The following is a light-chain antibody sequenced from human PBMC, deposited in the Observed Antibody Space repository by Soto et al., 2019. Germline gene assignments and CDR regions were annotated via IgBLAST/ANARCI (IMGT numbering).Light chain of an antibody. Sequence: AIQMTQCPSSVSASVGDRVTITCRASQGIRNDLGWYQQKPGKAPKLLIYAASSLQSGVPSRFSGSGSGTDFTLTISSLQPEDFATYYCLQDYNYPLTFGQGTKVEIK. J-gene: IGKJ1*01. CDR1: QGIRND. V-gene: IGKV1-6*01. CDR2: AAS. CDR3: LQDYNYPLT.